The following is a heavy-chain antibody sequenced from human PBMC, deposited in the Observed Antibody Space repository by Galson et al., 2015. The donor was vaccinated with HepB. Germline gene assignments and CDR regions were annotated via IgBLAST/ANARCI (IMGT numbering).Heavy chain of an antibody. Sequence: SVKVSCKASGYTFTGYYIHWVRQAPGQGLEWMGWINPNSGGTNYPQKFQGRVFMTRDTSISTAYMELSSLRSDDTALYYCARAYSLISWSYWYFDLWGRGTLVTVSS. J-gene: IGHJ2*01. CDR2: INPNSGGT. CDR3: ARAYSLISWSYWYFDL. CDR1: GYTFTGYY. V-gene: IGHV1-2*02. D-gene: IGHD6-13*01.